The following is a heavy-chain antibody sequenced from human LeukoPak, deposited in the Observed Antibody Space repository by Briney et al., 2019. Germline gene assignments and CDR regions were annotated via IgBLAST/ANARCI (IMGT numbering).Heavy chain of an antibody. V-gene: IGHV3-23*01. CDR2: ISGSGGST. CDR1: GFTFSTYA. Sequence: GGSLRLSCAASGFTFSTYAMSWVRQAPGKGLEWVSAISGSGGSTYYADSVKGRFTISRDNSKNTLYLQMNSLRAEDTAVYYCAKDRRVAAAGLGPECFQHWGQGTLVTVSS. J-gene: IGHJ1*01. CDR3: AKDRRVAAAGLGPECFQH. D-gene: IGHD6-13*01.